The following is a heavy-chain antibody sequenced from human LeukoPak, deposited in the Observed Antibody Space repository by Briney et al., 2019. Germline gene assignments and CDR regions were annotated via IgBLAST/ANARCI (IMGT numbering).Heavy chain of an antibody. CDR3: ARDRIPPSYDY. CDR2: FYHSGTT. V-gene: IGHV4-38-2*02. CDR1: GYSISSGYY. J-gene: IGHJ4*01. Sequence: SETLSLTCTVSGYSISSGYYWGWIRQPPGKGLEWIGSFYHSGTTYYNPSLKSRVTISVDTSKNQFSLKLSSVTAADTAVYYSARDRIPPSYDYWGQGTLVTVSS. D-gene: IGHD2-21*01.